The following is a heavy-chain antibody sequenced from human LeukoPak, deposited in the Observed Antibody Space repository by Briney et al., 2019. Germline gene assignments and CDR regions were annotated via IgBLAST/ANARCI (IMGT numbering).Heavy chain of an antibody. CDR3: AKAAYGSESYYDPFDY. CDR1: GFKFSAYG. Sequence: GGSLRLSCAASGFKFSAYGMHWVRQAPGKGPEWVAVISKDGTNEFYADSVEGRFTISRDNSKNTLYLQMNSLRAEDTAVYYCAKAAYGSESYYDPFDYWGQGTLVTVSS. D-gene: IGHD3-10*01. CDR2: ISKDGTNE. J-gene: IGHJ4*02. V-gene: IGHV3-30*18.